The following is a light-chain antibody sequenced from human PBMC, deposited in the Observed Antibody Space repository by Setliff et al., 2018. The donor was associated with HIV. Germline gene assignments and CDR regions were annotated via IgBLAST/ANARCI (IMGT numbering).Light chain of an antibody. CDR2: DDS. V-gene: IGLV3-21*03. J-gene: IGLJ2*01. CDR1: NIARKS. Sequence: YELTQPPSVSVAPGTTAKITCGGNNIARKSVHWYQQKPGQAPVLVVYDDSDRPSGVPERFSGSNSDNTATLTISGVEAGDEADYYCQVWDNSGDHPVFGGGTKGTVL. CDR3: QVWDNSGDHPV.